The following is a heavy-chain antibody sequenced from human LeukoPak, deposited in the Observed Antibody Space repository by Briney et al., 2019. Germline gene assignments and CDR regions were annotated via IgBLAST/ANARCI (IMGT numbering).Heavy chain of an antibody. D-gene: IGHD2-2*01. CDR1: GYSFSTYA. Sequence: ASAKVSCTASGYSFSTYAISWVRQAPGQGLEWIGWISVFNGDTKYGQRFQGRVTMTTDASSNTAYMDLRSLRSDDTAVYYCARVRSIVVVPAAPPDYWGKGPPVTVSS. CDR2: ISVFNGDT. V-gene: IGHV1-18*01. CDR3: ARVRSIVVVPAAPPDY. J-gene: IGHJ4*02.